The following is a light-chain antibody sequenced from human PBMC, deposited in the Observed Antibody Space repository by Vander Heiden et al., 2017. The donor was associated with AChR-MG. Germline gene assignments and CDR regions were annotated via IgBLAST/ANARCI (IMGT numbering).Light chain of an antibody. CDR2: DVS. V-gene: IGLV2-14*01. CDR1: SSDVGGYNY. CDR3: SSYTSSSTVV. J-gene: IGLJ2*01. Sequence: QSALTQPASVCGSPGQSITISCTGTSSDVGGYNYVSWYQQHPGKVPKLMIYDVSNRPSGVSNRFSGSKSGNTASLTISGLQAEDEADYYCSSYTSSSTVVFGGGTKLTVL.